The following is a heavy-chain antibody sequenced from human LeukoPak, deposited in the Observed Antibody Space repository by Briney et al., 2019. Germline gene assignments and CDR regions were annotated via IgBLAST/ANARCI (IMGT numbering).Heavy chain of an antibody. CDR2: IRGDDGGT. D-gene: IGHD6-13*01. Sequence: GGSLRLSCAASGFTFSSYAMSWVRQAPGKGLEWVSAIRGDDGGTYYADSVKGRFTVSRDNSKNTLYLRMNSLRDDDTAVYYCAKDGPGIAAAGIFDYWGQGTLVTVSS. CDR1: GFTFSSYA. CDR3: AKDGPGIAAAGIFDY. V-gene: IGHV3-23*01. J-gene: IGHJ4*02.